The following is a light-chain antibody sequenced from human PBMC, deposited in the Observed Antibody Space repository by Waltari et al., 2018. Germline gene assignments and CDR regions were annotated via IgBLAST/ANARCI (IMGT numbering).Light chain of an antibody. V-gene: IGKV3-20*01. CDR1: QSFSSSF. Sequence: EIVLTQSPGMLSLSPGERATLSCRASQSFSSSFLAWYQQKPGEAPRLLIFATSNRATGIPDRFIGSGSGADFTLTIARLEPEDFAVYYCHQYGSSPLTFGGGTKEAIK. CDR3: HQYGSSPLT. CDR2: ATS. J-gene: IGKJ4*01.